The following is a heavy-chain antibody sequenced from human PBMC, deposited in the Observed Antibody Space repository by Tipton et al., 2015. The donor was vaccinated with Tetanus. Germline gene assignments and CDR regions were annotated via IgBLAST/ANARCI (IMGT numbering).Heavy chain of an antibody. CDR3: ARDGISFGGWFDP. CDR2: TYYRSKWYD. CDR1: GDSVSSKSAS. D-gene: IGHD3-10*01. J-gene: IGHJ5*02. V-gene: IGHV6-1*01. Sequence: GLVKPSQTLSLTCAISGDSVSSKSASWNWIRQSPSRGLEWLGRTYYRSKWYDDYAESVKSRITINLDASKNQFSLQLHSVTPEDTAVYYCARDGISFGGWFDPWGQGTLATVSS.